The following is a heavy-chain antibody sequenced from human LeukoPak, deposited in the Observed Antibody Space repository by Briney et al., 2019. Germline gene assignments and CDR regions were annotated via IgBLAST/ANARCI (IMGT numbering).Heavy chain of an antibody. J-gene: IGHJ6*04. CDR3: AGDFVVARTQYYYYYGMDV. Sequence: GGSLRLSCAASGFTFISYGMNWVRQAPGKGLGWVSSISSSRSYIYYADSVKGGFAISRDNAKNSLYLQMNSLRAEDTAVYYCAGDFVVARTQYYYYYGMDVWGKGTTVTVSS. CDR2: ISSSRSYI. V-gene: IGHV3-21*01. D-gene: IGHD2-15*01. CDR1: GFTFISYG.